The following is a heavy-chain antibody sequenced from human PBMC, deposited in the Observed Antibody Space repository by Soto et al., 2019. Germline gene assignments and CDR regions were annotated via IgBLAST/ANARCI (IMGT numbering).Heavy chain of an antibody. Sequence: SETLSLTCAVYGGSFSGYYWSWIRQPPGKGLEWIGEINHSGSTNYNPSLKSRVTISVDTSKNQFSQKLSSVTAADTAVYYCARLSIAVAGTRRNYYYNGMDVWGQGTTVTVSS. D-gene: IGHD6-19*01. CDR1: GGSFSGYY. J-gene: IGHJ6*02. CDR3: ARLSIAVAGTRRNYYYNGMDV. V-gene: IGHV4-34*01. CDR2: INHSGST.